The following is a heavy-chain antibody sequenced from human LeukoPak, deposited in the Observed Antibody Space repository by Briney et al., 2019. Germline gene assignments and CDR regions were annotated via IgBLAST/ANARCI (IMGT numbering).Heavy chain of an antibody. Sequence: GGSLRLSCAASGFTFSSYWMSWVRQAPGKGLEWVANIKQDGSEKYYVDSVKGRFTISRNNAKNSLYLQMNSLRAEDTAVYYCAREPYYYDSSGPYYGMDVWGQGTTVTVSS. CDR1: GFTFSSYW. V-gene: IGHV3-7*01. CDR3: AREPYYYDSSGPYYGMDV. D-gene: IGHD3-22*01. CDR2: IKQDGSEK. J-gene: IGHJ6*02.